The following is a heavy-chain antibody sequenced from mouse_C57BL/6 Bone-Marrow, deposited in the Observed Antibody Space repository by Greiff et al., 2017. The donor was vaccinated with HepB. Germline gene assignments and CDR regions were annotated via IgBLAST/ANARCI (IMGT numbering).Heavy chain of an antibody. Sequence: QVQLKQPGAELVRPGSSVKLSCKASGYTFTSYWMDWVKQRPGQGLEWIGNIYPSDSETHYNQKFKDKATLTVDKSSSTAYMQLSSLTSEDSAVYSCARSPFTTVVYFDYWGQGTTLTVSS. CDR3: ARSPFTTVVYFDY. V-gene: IGHV1-61*01. J-gene: IGHJ2*01. D-gene: IGHD1-1*01. CDR1: GYTFTSYW. CDR2: IYPSDSET.